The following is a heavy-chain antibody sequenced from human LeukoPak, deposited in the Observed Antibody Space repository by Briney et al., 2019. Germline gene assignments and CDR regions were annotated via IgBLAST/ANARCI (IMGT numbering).Heavy chain of an antibody. D-gene: IGHD2-2*01. J-gene: IGHJ5*02. V-gene: IGHV1-2*06. CDR2: INPNSGGT. CDR3: ARGPAARRGHWFDP. Sequence: ASVKVSCKASGYTFTAYYLYWVRQAPGQGLEWMGRINPNSGGTDYAQKFQGRVTMTRDTSISTAYMELSSLRSEDTAVYYCARGPAARRGHWFDPWGQGTLVTVSS. CDR1: GYTFTAYY.